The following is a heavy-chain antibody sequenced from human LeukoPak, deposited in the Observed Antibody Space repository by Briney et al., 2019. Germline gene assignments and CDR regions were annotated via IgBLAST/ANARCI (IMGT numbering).Heavy chain of an antibody. CDR2: IFYNGAT. Sequence: SETLSLTCTVSGGSTSGNYWSWIRQPPGKRLEWIGCIFYNGATKYNPTLESRVTMSVDTSKDQFSLKLSSVTAADTAVYYCARGEYSHGYSTLDHWGQGTLVTVSS. J-gene: IGHJ4*02. CDR1: GGSTSGNY. D-gene: IGHD5-18*01. CDR3: ARGEYSHGYSTLDH. V-gene: IGHV4-59*01.